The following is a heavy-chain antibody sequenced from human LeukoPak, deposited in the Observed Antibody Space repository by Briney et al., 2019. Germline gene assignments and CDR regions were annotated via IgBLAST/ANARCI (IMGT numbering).Heavy chain of an antibody. D-gene: IGHD4-23*01. Sequence: GGSLRLSCAASGFTLSSYAMSWVRQAPGKGLEWVSAISGSGGSTYYADSVKGRFTISRDNSKNTLYLQMNSPRAEDTAVYYCAKSLYDYGGSGEEIFDYWGQGTLVTVSS. CDR1: GFTLSSYA. CDR3: AKSLYDYGGSGEEIFDY. CDR2: ISGSGGST. J-gene: IGHJ4*02. V-gene: IGHV3-23*01.